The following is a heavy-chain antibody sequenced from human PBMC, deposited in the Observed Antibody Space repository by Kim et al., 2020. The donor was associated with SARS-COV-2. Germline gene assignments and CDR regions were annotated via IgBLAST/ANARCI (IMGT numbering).Heavy chain of an antibody. V-gene: IGHV4-34*01. J-gene: IGHJ6*02. CDR3: ARSTTVTTFYYYYYGMDV. D-gene: IGHD4-17*01. Sequence: LKSRVTISVDTSKNQFSLKLSSVTAADTAVYYCARSTTVTTFYYYYYGMDVWGQGTTVTVSS.